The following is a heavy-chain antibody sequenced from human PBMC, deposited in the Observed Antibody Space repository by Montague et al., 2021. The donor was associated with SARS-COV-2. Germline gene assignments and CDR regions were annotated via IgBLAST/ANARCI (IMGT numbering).Heavy chain of an antibody. Sequence: SETLSLTCTVSGYSINSNHYWGWIRQPPGKGLEWIGCSYHSGTIHYHPSLKSRVTISLDTSNNHFSLKVTSVTAADTAVYYCARAPYYGPGKPYQFDYWGRGTLVTVSS. CDR2: SYHSGTI. D-gene: IGHD3-10*01. V-gene: IGHV4-38-2*02. J-gene: IGHJ4*02. CDR1: GYSINSNHY. CDR3: ARAPYYGPGKPYQFDY.